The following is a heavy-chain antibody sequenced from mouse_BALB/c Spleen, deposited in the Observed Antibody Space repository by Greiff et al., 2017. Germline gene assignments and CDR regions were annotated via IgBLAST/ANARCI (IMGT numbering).Heavy chain of an antibody. V-gene: IGHV3-2*02. J-gene: IGHJ1*01. CDR1: GYSITSDYA. CDR2: ISYSGST. CDR3: ARKGDYGYDGGYWYFDV. Sequence: EVKLQESGPGLVKPSQSLSLTCTVTGYSITSDYAWNWIRQFPGNKLEWMGYISYSGSTSYNPSLKSRISITRDTSKNQFFLQLNSVTTEDTATYYCARKGDYGYDGGYWYFDVWGAGTTVTVSS. D-gene: IGHD2-2*01.